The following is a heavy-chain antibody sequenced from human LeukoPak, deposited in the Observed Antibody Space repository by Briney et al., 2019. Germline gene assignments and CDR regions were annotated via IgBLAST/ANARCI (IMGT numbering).Heavy chain of an antibody. J-gene: IGHJ6*02. CDR1: GFTFSMHS. CDR2: ITSSSSEV. V-gene: IGHV3-21*05. CDR3: VRYGMDV. Sequence: GGSLRLSCAVSGFTFSMHSMNWVRQAPGKGLEWISYITSSSSEVFYTDSVKGRFTISRDNAKNSLFLQMNSLRVEDTAVYYCVRYGMDVWGQGTTVTVSS.